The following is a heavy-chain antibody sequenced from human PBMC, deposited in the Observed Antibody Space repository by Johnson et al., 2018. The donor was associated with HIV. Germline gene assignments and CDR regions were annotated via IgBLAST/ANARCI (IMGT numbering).Heavy chain of an antibody. D-gene: IGHD5-18*01. CDR2: IKQDGSEK. J-gene: IGHJ3*02. V-gene: IGHV3-7*01. CDR3: ASRSYGYVRHAFDI. CDR1: GFSLEDYG. Sequence: VQLVESGGGVVRPGGSLRLSCAASGFSLEDYGMNWVRQVPGKGLEWVANIKQDGSEKYYVDSMKGRFTNSRDNAKNSLYLQMNSLRAEDPAVDYCASRSYGYVRHAFDIWGQGTMVTVSS.